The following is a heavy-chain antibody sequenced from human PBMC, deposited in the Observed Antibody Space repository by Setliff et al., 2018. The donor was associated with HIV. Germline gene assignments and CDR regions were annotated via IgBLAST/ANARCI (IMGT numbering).Heavy chain of an antibody. D-gene: IGHD1-1*01. CDR2: IDPNTGSP. Sequence: ASVKVSCKASGYTITTYGLNWVRQVPGQGLEWMGWIDPNTGSPTYARGFTGRFVFSLDISVGAAFLQISSLKSEDTALYFCLTGRKEFDIWGQGTMVTVSS. CDR1: GYTITTYG. V-gene: IGHV7-4-1*02. CDR3: LTGRKEFDI. J-gene: IGHJ3*02.